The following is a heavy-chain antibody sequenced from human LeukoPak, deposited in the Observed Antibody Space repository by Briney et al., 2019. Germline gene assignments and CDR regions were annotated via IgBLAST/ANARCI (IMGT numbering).Heavy chain of an antibody. V-gene: IGHV3-30-3*01. J-gene: IGHJ4*02. Sequence: GGSLRLSCAASGFTFSSYAMHWVRQAPGKGREWGAVISYDGNNKYYAVSVKGRFTISRDNSKNTLYLQMNSMRAEDTAVYYCARDLRIVGASGGYWGQGTLVTVSS. D-gene: IGHD1-26*01. CDR1: GFTFSSYA. CDR3: ARDLRIVGASGGY. CDR2: ISYDGNNK.